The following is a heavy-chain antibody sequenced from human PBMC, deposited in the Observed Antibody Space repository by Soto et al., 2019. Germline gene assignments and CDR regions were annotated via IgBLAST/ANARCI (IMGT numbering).Heavy chain of an antibody. V-gene: IGHV4-4*02. D-gene: IGHD2-2*01. CDR2: IYHSGST. Sequence: QVQLQESGPGLVKPSGTLSLTCAVSGGSISSSNWWSWVRQPPGKGLEWIGEIYHSGSTNYNPSLKSRVTISVDKSTNQFSLKLSSVTAADTAVYYCARILGYCSSTSCTGTVTPGAFDIWGQGTMVTVSS. J-gene: IGHJ3*02. CDR1: GGSISSSNW. CDR3: ARILGYCSSTSCTGTVTPGAFDI.